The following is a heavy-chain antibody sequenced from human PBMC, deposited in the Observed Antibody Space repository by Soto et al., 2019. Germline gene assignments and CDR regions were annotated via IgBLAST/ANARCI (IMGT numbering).Heavy chain of an antibody. CDR2: IWYDGSNK. J-gene: IGHJ4*02. Sequence: QVQLVESGGGVVQPGRSLRLSCAASGFTFSNYGMHWARQAPGKGLEWVAVIWYDGSNKFYADSVKGRFTISRDNSKNTLYLQMDRLRADDTAVYFCARGMDYQLLVMGYWGQGTLVSVSS. D-gene: IGHD2-2*01. CDR3: ARGMDYQLLVMGY. CDR1: GFTFSNYG. V-gene: IGHV3-33*01.